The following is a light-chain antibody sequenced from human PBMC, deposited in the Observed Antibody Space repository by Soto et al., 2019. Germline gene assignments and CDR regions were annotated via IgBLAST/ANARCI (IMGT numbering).Light chain of an antibody. Sequence: QSVLTQPPSASGSPGQSVTISCTGTSSDVGGYNYVSWYQQYPGKAPKLLIYEVSKRPSGVPDRFSGSKSANTASLTVSGLQTEDEADYYCSSYAGSNKRYVFGTGTKVTVL. CDR1: SSDVGGYNY. V-gene: IGLV2-8*01. CDR2: EVS. CDR3: SSYAGSNKRYV. J-gene: IGLJ1*01.